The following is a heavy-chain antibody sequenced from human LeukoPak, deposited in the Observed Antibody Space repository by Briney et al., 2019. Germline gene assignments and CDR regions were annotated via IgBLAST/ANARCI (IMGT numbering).Heavy chain of an antibody. CDR3: ARAKSGEPIFIDY. CDR2: IRYDGSNE. V-gene: IGHV3-30*02. Sequence: GGSLRLSCAASGFTFSSYGMHWVRQAPGKGLEWVAFIRYDGSNEYYADSVKGRFTISRDNSKNTLYLQMNSLRAEDMAVYYCARAKSGEPIFIDYWGQGTLVTVSS. D-gene: IGHD3-10*02. J-gene: IGHJ4*02. CDR1: GFTFSSYG.